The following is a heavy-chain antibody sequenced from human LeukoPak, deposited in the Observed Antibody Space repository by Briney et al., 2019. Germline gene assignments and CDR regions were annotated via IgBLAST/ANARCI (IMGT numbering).Heavy chain of an antibody. J-gene: IGHJ4*02. CDR3: ARGVTVRGDRTFDY. D-gene: IGHD3-10*01. V-gene: IGHV4-4*07. CDR2: IYSSGST. CDR1: GGSLSSYY. Sequence: SETLSLTCTVSGGSLSSYYWSWIRQPAGKGLEWIGRIYSSGSTNYNPSLKSRLTMSVDTSKNQFSLKLSSVTAADTAVYYCARGVTVRGDRTFDYWGQGTLVTVSS.